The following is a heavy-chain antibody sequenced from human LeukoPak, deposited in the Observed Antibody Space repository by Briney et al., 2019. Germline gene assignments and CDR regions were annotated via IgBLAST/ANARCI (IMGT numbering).Heavy chain of an antibody. Sequence: GESLKISCKGSGYIFTTYWIGWVRQMPGKGLEWMGIIYPGDSDTRYSPSFQGQVTISADKSISTAYLQWSSLKASDTAMYYSARRSYTSTWYYFDYWGQGTLVTVSS. J-gene: IGHJ4*02. D-gene: IGHD6-13*01. CDR1: GYIFTTYW. V-gene: IGHV5-51*01. CDR3: ARRSYTSTWYYFDY. CDR2: IYPGDSDT.